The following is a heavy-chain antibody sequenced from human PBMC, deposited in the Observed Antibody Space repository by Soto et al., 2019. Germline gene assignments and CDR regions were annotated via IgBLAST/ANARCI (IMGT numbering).Heavy chain of an antibody. CDR3: ARNLGYCSGGSCQKEGYFGY. V-gene: IGHV1-69*13. Sequence: GASVKVSCKASGGTFSSYAISWVRQAPGQGLEWMGGIIPIFGTANYAQKFQGRVTITADESTSTAYMELSSLRSEDTAVYYCARNLGYCSGGSCQKEGYFGYWGQGTLVTVSS. D-gene: IGHD2-15*01. CDR2: IIPIFGTA. J-gene: IGHJ4*02. CDR1: GGTFSSYA.